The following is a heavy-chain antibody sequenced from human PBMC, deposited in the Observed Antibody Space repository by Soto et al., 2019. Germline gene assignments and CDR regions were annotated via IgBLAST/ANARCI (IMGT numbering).Heavy chain of an antibody. CDR1: GFTFTSSA. CDR3: ARDIYDSSGYYYDRYFDL. Sequence: GASVKVSCKASGFTFTSSAVQWVRQARGQGLEWMGWISAYNGNTNYAQKLQGRVTMTTDTSTSTAYMELRSLRSDDTAVYYCARDIYDSSGYYYDRYFDLWGRGTLVTVSS. CDR2: ISAYNGNT. V-gene: IGHV1-18*01. D-gene: IGHD3-22*01. J-gene: IGHJ2*01.